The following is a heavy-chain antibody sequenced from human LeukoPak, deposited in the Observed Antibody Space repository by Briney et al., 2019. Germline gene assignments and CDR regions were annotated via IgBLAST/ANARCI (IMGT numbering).Heavy chain of an antibody. V-gene: IGHV5-51*01. CDR3: ARQAGTMVRGDIFHYYMDV. D-gene: IGHD3-10*01. CDR2: IYPGDSDT. Sequence: GESLKISCKGSGYSFTSYWIGWVRQMPGKGLEWMGIIYPGDSDTRYSPSFQGQVTISADKTISTAYLQRSSLKASDTAMYYCARQAGTMVRGDIFHYYMDVWGKGTTVTISS. CDR1: GYSFTSYW. J-gene: IGHJ6*03.